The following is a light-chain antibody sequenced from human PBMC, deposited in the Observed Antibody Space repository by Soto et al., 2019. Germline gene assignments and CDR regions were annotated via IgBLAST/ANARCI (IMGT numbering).Light chain of an antibody. CDR3: ETWSTNIRV. V-gene: IGLV4-60*03. CDR2: LEGSGSY. J-gene: IGLJ3*02. Sequence: QSVLTQSSSASASLGSSVKLTCTLSSGHSSYIIAWHQQQPGKAPRYLMKLEGSGSYNKGSGVPDRFSGSSSGADRYLTISNLLSEDEADYYCETWSTNIRVFGGGTKLTVL. CDR1: SGHSSYI.